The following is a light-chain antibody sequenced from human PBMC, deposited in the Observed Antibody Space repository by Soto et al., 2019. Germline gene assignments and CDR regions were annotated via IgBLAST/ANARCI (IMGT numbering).Light chain of an antibody. V-gene: IGLV2-14*01. J-gene: IGLJ1*01. CDR3: SSYTSSSTLA. CDR1: SSDVGGYNY. CDR2: EVS. Sequence: QSALTQPASVSGSPGQSITISCTGTSSDVGGYNYVSWYQQHPGKAPQLMIYEVSNRPSGVSNRFSGSKSGNTASLTISGLQAEDEADYYCSSYTSSSTLAFGTGTKLTVL.